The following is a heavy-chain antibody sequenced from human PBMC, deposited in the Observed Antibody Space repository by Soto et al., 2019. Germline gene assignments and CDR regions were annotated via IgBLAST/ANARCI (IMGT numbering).Heavy chain of an antibody. V-gene: IGHV1-69*01. D-gene: IGHD2-21*01. Sequence: VQLVQSGAEVKKPGSSVKVSCKASGDTSTTYVTSWVRQAPGQGPEWIGGINPMSRTAKYSEKYNGRVTITDDEAISTAYLDLTSLRFEDTAVYFCARGTYCGSNCFFAREYWGQGTLVTVSS. J-gene: IGHJ4*02. CDR2: INPMSRTA. CDR3: ARGTYCGSNCFFAREY. CDR1: GDTSTTYV.